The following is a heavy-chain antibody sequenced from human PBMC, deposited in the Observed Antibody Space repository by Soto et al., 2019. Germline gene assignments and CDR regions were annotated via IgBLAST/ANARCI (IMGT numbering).Heavy chain of an antibody. J-gene: IGHJ4*02. CDR3: ARDEMWSAPSYGFY. V-gene: IGHV1-18*01. CDR2: ISAYNGNT. CDR1: CYAFTRYG. Sequence: SVKVSFKASCYAFTRYGISGVGQAPGQGRDWMGWISAYNGNTNYAQKLQGRVTMTTDTSTSTAYMELRSLRSDDTAVYYCARDEMWSAPSYGFYWGQGTLVTVSS. D-gene: IGHD5-18*01.